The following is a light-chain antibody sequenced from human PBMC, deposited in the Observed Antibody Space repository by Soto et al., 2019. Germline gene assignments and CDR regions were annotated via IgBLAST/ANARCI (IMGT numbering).Light chain of an antibody. CDR3: QQYNSYRT. V-gene: IGKV1-5*01. CDR2: DAS. Sequence: DIQMTQSPSTLSASVGDRVTITCRASQSISSWLAWYQQKPGEAPKLLIYDASSLESGVPSRFSGNGSGTEFTLTISRLQPDDFATYYCQQYNSYRTFGQGTKVDIK. CDR1: QSISSW. J-gene: IGKJ1*01.